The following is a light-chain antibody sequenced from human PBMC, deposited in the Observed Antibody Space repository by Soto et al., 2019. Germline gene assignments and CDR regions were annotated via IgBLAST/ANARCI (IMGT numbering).Light chain of an antibody. J-gene: IGKJ1*01. V-gene: IGKV3-20*01. CDR1: QSVSSSY. CDR3: QQYGSSPWT. Sequence: EIVLTQSPGTLSLSPGERATLSCRASQSVSSSYLAWYQQKPGQAPRLLIYGASSRAIGIPDRFSGSGSGTDFTLTISRLGPEDFAVYYGQQYGSSPWTFGQGTKVDI. CDR2: GAS.